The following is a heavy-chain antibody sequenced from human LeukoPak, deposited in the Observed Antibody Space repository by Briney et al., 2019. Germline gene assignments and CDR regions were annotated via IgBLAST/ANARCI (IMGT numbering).Heavy chain of an antibody. CDR2: INPSGGST. CDR3: ARDQTDCSTTSCYKSHYGLDV. Sequence: ASVKVSCKASGYTFTSYYMHWVRQAPGQGLEWMGMINPSGGSTSYAQKLQGRVTMTRDTSTSTVYMELSSLRSEDTAVYYCARDQTDCSTTSCYKSHYGLDVWGQGTTVTVSS. J-gene: IGHJ6*02. D-gene: IGHD2-2*02. CDR1: GYTFTSYY. V-gene: IGHV1-46*04.